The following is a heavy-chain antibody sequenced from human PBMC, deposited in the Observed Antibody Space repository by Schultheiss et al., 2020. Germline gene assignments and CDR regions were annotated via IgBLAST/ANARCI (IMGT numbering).Heavy chain of an antibody. Sequence: GESLKISCAASGFTFSSYGMHWVRQAPGKGLEWVAVIWYDGSNKYYADSLKGRFTISRDNSKNTLYLQMNSLRAEDTALYYCAKGGFDYWGQGTLVTVSS. CDR3: AKGGFDY. J-gene: IGHJ4*02. CDR2: IWYDGSNK. CDR1: GFTFSSYG. V-gene: IGHV3-30*02.